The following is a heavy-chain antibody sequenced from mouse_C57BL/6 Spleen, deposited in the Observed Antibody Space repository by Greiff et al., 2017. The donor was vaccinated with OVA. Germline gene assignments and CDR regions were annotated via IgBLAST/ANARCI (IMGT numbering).Heavy chain of an antibody. CDR2: IYPGSGST. D-gene: IGHD1-1*01. Sequence: QVQREQPGAELVKPGASVKMSCKASGYTFTSYWITWVKQRPGQGLEWIGDIYPGSGSTNYNEKFKSKATLTVDTSSSTAYMQLSSLTSEDSAVYYCAKITTVVATDWYFDVWGTGTTVTVSS. V-gene: IGHV1-55*01. CDR3: AKITTVVATDWYFDV. J-gene: IGHJ1*03. CDR1: GYTFTSYW.